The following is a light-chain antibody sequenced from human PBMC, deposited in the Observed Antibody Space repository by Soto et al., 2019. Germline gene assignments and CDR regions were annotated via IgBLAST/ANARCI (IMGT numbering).Light chain of an antibody. CDR1: SGRSSYT. Sequence: QSVLTQSPSASASLGASVKLTCTLSSGRSSYTIAWHQQQSGKGPRYLMKINSDGSHTKGDGIPDRFSGSSSGADRYLTISSLQSEDEADYYCQTGGTGMVFGGGTQLTVL. CDR3: QTGGTGMV. CDR2: INSDGSH. V-gene: IGLV4-69*01. J-gene: IGLJ3*02.